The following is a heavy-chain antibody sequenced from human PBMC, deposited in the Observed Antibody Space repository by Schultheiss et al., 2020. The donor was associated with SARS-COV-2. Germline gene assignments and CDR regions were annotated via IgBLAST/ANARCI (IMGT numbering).Heavy chain of an antibody. J-gene: IGHJ4*02. CDR2: INPSGGST. CDR3: ARDSEGAYGGDSLGLDY. V-gene: IGHV1-46*01. D-gene: IGHD4-23*01. Sequence: ASVKVSCKASGGTFVSYTFSWVRQAPGQGLEWVGIINPSGGSTSYAQKLQDRVTVTRDTSTSTVYMELSSLRSEDTAVYYCARDSEGAYGGDSLGLDYWGQGTLVTVSS. CDR1: GGTFVSYT.